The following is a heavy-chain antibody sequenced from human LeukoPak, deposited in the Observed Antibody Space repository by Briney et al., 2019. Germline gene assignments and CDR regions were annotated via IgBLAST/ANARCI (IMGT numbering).Heavy chain of an antibody. V-gene: IGHV4-34*01. CDR2: INHSGST. J-gene: IGHJ5*02. CDR1: GGSFSGYY. CDR3: ARGDIVVVPAAIVAWFDP. D-gene: IGHD2-2*02. Sequence: SETLSLTCAVYGGSFSGYYWSWIRQPPGKGLEWIGEINHSGSTNYNPSLKSRVTISVDTSKNLFSLKLSSVTAADTAVYYCARGDIVVVPAAIVAWFDPWGQGTLVTVSS.